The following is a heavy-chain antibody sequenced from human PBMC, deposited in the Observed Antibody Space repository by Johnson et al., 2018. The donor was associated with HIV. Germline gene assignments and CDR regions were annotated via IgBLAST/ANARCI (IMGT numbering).Heavy chain of an antibody. CDR3: AKDMGDGRWSHDAFDI. CDR2: ISWNSGSI. CDR1: GFTFDDYA. D-gene: IGHD3-16*01. V-gene: IGHV3-9*01. J-gene: IGHJ3*02. Sequence: ELQLVESGGGVVQPGGSLRLSCAASGFTFDDYAMHWVRQAPGKGLEWVSVISWNSGSIGYADSVKCRFTISRDNAKNSLYLQMNRLRAEDTALYYCAKDMGDGRWSHDAFDIWGQGTMVTVSS.